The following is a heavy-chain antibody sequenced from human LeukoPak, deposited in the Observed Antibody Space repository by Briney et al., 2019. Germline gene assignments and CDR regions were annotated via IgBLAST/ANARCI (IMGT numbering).Heavy chain of an antibody. Sequence: GGSLRLSCAASGFTFRNASMSWVRQAPGKGLEWVAVISYDGSNKYYADSVKGRFTISRDNSKNTLYLQMNSLRAEDTAVYYCARDRRWCSSTSCRSPTLYYYYYYMDVWGKGTTVTVSS. J-gene: IGHJ6*03. V-gene: IGHV3-30-3*01. CDR1: GFTFRNAS. CDR3: ARDRRWCSSTSCRSPTLYYYYYYMDV. D-gene: IGHD2-2*01. CDR2: ISYDGSNK.